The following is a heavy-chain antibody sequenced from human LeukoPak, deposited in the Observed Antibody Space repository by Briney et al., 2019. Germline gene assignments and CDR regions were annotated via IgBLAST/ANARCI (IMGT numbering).Heavy chain of an antibody. CDR2: INHSGST. J-gene: IGHJ4*02. D-gene: IGHD3-22*01. V-gene: IGHV4-34*01. CDR3: ARGGDYYDSSGYYHFGY. CDR1: GGSFSGYY. Sequence: SETLSLTCAVYGGSFSGYYWSWIRQPPGKGLEWIGEINHSGSTNYNPSLKSRVTISVDTSKNQFSLKLSSVTAADTAVYYCARGGDYYDSSGYYHFGYWGQGTLVTVSS.